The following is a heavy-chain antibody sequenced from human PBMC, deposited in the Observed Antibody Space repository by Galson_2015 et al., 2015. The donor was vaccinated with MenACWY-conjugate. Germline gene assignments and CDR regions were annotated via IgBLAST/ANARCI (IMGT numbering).Heavy chain of an antibody. CDR3: ARGAMTTVAYWYFDL. V-gene: IGHV4-59*09. J-gene: IGHJ2*01. CDR2: SGST. Sequence: SGSTNYNPSLKSRVTISVDTSKNQFSLKLSSVTAADTAVYYCARGAMTTVAYWYFDLWGRGTLVTVSS. D-gene: IGHD4-23*01.